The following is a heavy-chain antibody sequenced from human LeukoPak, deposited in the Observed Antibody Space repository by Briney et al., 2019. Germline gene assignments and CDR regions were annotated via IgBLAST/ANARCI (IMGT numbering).Heavy chain of an antibody. J-gene: IGHJ4*02. Sequence: PGGSLRLSCAASGFTFDDYAMHWVRQAPGKGLEWVSGISWNSGSIDYADSVKGRFTIPRDNAKNSLYLQMINLRTEDTALYYCAKEDCSGATCHSGHWGQGTLVTVSS. CDR3: AKEDCSGATCHSGH. CDR2: ISWNSGSI. CDR1: GFTFDDYA. D-gene: IGHD2-15*01. V-gene: IGHV3-9*01.